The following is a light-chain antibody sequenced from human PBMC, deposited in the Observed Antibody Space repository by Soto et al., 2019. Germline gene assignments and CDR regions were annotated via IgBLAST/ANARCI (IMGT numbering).Light chain of an antibody. CDR1: SSDIGAYSY. CDR3: TSYTSSSTLV. V-gene: IGLV2-14*01. CDR2: DVT. Sequence: QSALTQPASVSGSPGQSITFSCTGTSSDIGAYSYVSWYQQHPGKAPKLIIYDVTYRPSGVSTRFSGSRSGTTASLTISGLQAEDEADYYCTSYTSSSTLVFGGGTKVTVL. J-gene: IGLJ2*01.